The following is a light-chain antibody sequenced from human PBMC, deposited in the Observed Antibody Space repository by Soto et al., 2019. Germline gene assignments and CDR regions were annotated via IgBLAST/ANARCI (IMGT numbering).Light chain of an antibody. CDR1: SSNIGAGYD. V-gene: IGLV1-40*01. J-gene: IGLJ2*01. CDR2: GNT. Sequence: QSVLTQPPSVSGAPGQRVTISCTGSSSNIGAGYDVHWYQQLPGTAPKLLLYGNTNRPSGVPDRFSGSKSGTSASLAITGLQAEDEAVYYCQSYDSSLSGSVFGGGTKLTVL. CDR3: QSYDSSLSGSV.